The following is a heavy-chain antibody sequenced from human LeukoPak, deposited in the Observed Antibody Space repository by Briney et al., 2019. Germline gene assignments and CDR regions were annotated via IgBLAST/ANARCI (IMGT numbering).Heavy chain of an antibody. V-gene: IGHV3-48*01. CDR1: GFTFSSYS. D-gene: IGHD3-3*01. J-gene: IGHJ6*04. Sequence: GGSLRLSCAASGFTFSSYSMNWVRQAPGKGLEWVSYISSSSSTIYYADSVKGRFTISRDNAKNSLYLQMNSLRAEDTAVYYCARRPVRKVFGVAKGMDVWGKETTVTVSS. CDR2: ISSSSSTI. CDR3: ARRPVRKVFGVAKGMDV.